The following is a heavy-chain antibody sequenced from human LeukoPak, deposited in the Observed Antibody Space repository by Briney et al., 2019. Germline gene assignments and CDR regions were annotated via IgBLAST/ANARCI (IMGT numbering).Heavy chain of an antibody. J-gene: IGHJ4*02. Sequence: GGSLRLPCAASGFTFSSYEMNWVRQAPGKGLEWVSYISSSGSTIYYADSVKGRFTISRDNAKNSLYLQMNSLRAEDTAVYYCARPRGYDMYYFDYWGQGTLVTVSS. CDR2: ISSSGSTI. CDR3: ARPRGYDMYYFDY. D-gene: IGHD5-12*01. CDR1: GFTFSSYE. V-gene: IGHV3-48*03.